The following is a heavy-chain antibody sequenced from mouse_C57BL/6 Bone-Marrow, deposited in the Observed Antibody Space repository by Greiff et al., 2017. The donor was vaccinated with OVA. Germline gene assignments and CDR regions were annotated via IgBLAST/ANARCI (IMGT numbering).Heavy chain of an antibody. CDR1: GFTFSSYA. J-gene: IGHJ2*01. CDR3: ARDRGTTVVATDFDY. D-gene: IGHD1-1*01. Sequence: EVKLQESGGGLVKPGGSLKLSCAASGFTFSSYAMSWVRQTPEKRLEWVATISDGGSYTYYPDNVKGRFTISRDNAKNNLYLQMSHLKSEDTAMYYCARDRGTTVVATDFDYWGQGTTLTVSS. CDR2: ISDGGSYT. V-gene: IGHV5-4*01.